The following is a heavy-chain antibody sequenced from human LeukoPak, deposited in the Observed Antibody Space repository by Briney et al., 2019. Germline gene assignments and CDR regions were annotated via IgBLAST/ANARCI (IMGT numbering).Heavy chain of an antibody. J-gene: IGHJ5*02. CDR1: GGSISSYY. D-gene: IGHD5-12*01. CDR3: ARLSGPYSGYRGSNWFDP. CDR2: IYYSGST. V-gene: IGHV4-59*08. Sequence: SETLSLTCTVSGGSISSYYWSWIRQPPGKGLEWIGYIYYSGSTNYNPSLKSRVTISVDTSKNQFSLKLSFVTAADTAVYYCARLSGPYSGYRGSNWFDPWGQGTLVTVSS.